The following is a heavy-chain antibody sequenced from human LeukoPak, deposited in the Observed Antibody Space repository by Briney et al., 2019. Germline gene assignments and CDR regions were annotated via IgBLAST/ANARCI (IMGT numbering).Heavy chain of an antibody. J-gene: IGHJ4*02. CDR2: INHSGST. CDR1: GGSFSGYY. CDR3: ARVQGYCSGGSCYGNDY. D-gene: IGHD2-15*01. V-gene: IGHV4-34*01. Sequence: PSETLSLTCAVYGGSFSGYYWSWIRQPPGKGLEWIGEINHSGSTNYNPSLKSRVTKSVDTSKNQFSLKLSSVTAADTAVYYCARVQGYCSGGSCYGNDYWGQGTLVTVSS.